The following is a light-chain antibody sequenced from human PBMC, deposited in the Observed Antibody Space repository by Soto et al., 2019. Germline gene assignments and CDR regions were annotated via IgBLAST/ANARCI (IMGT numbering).Light chain of an antibody. V-gene: IGKV1-33*01. J-gene: IGKJ3*01. CDR1: QDIRNY. CDR2: DAS. CDR3: KHYDNLPF. Sequence: QMSKSRASLSASAGDCVTITCQASQDIRNYLNWYQQKPGKDPKLLIYDASNLETGVPSRFSGSGSVTHFTLTISSLQPEDIATYYCKHYDNLPFVGTGNKVDIK.